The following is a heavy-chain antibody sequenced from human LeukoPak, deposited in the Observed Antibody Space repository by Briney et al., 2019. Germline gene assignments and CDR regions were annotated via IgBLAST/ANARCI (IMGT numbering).Heavy chain of an antibody. Sequence: GGSLRLSCAASGFTFSSYAMSWVRQAPGKGLEWVSGISWNSGSIGYADSVKGRFTISRDNAKNSLYLQMNSLRAEDTALYYCAKVATPYSSGWYYFDYWGQGTLVTVSS. CDR3: AKVATPYSSGWYYFDY. J-gene: IGHJ4*02. D-gene: IGHD6-19*01. V-gene: IGHV3-9*01. CDR2: ISWNSGSI. CDR1: GFTFSSYA.